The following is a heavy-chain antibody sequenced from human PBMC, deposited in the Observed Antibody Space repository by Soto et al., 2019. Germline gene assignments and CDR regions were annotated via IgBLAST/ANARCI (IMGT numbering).Heavy chain of an antibody. CDR3: ARAVAPYFGTWFDP. CDR1: GGSITSGISYS. V-gene: IGHV4-30-2*01. Sequence: SETLSLTCAVSGGSITSGISYSWSWIRQPPGKGLEWIGSISHTGSTSYNPSLKSRLTMSVDKSKNQFSLRLSSVTAADMAVYYCARAVAPYFGTWFDPWGQGILVTVSS. CDR2: ISHTGST. J-gene: IGHJ5*02. D-gene: IGHD3-10*01.